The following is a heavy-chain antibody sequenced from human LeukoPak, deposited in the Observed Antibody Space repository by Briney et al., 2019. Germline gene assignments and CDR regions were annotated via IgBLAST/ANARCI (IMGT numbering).Heavy chain of an antibody. Sequence: SETLSLTCTVSGGSISSYYWSWIRQPPGKGLEWIGYIYYSGSTNYNPSLKSRVTISVDTSKNQFSLKLSSVTAADTAVYYCARGYSYGKNHPFDYWGQGTLVTVSS. V-gene: IGHV4-59*08. CDR1: GGSISSYY. CDR2: IYYSGST. CDR3: ARGYSYGKNHPFDY. D-gene: IGHD5-18*01. J-gene: IGHJ4*02.